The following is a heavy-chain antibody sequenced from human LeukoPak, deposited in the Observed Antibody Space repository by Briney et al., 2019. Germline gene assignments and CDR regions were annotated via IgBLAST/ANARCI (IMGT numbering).Heavy chain of an antibody. J-gene: IGHJ6*03. V-gene: IGHV4-38-2*02. CDR1: GYSINSGYY. D-gene: IGHD6-13*01. Sequence: SSETLSLTCTVSGYSINSGYYWGWIRQPPGKGLEWIGSIYHSGSTYSNPSLKSRVTISVDTSKNQFSLKLSSVTAADTAVYYCARDCPLVAAAGGYYYYYMDVWGKGTTVTISS. CDR2: IYHSGST. CDR3: ARDCPLVAAAGGYYYYYMDV.